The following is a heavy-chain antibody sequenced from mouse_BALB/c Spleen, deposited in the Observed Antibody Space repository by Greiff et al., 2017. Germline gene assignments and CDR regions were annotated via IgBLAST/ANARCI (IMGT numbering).Heavy chain of an antibody. CDR1: GFNIKDYY. D-gene: IGHD2-1*01. J-gene: IGHJ2*01. CDR2: IDPENGDT. V-gene: IGHV14-4*02. Sequence: EVQLQQSGAELVRSGASVKLSCTASGFNIKDYYMHWVKQRPEQGLEWIGWIDPENGDTEYAPKFQGKATMTEDTSSNTAYLQLSSLTSEDTAVYYCNAWGGNYFPFDYWGQGTTLTVSS. CDR3: NAWGGNYFPFDY.